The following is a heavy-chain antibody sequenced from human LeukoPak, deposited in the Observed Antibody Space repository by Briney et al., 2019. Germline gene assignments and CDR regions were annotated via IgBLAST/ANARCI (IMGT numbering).Heavy chain of an antibody. CDR3: AASRYCSSTTCRFDH. CDR1: GYSFTSYW. V-gene: IGHV5-51*01. D-gene: IGHD2-2*01. J-gene: IGHJ4*02. Sequence: GESLKISCKGSGYSFTSYWIGWVRQMPGKGLEWMGIIYPGDSDTRYSPSFQGQVTISADKSISTAYLQWSSLKASDTAIYYCAASRYCSSTTCRFDHWGQGTLVTVSS. CDR2: IYPGDSDT.